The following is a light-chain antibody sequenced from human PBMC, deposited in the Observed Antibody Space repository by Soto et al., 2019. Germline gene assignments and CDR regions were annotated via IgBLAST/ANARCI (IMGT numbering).Light chain of an antibody. V-gene: IGKV3-20*01. Sequence: EIVLTQSPGTLSLSPGERATLSCRASQSVSNYLAWYQRKPGQAPRLLIYGASSRATGIPDRFSGSGSGTDFTLTISRLEPEDFAVYYWHQDGESPQTFGQWTKVEI. J-gene: IGKJ1*01. CDR1: QSVSNY. CDR3: HQDGESPQT. CDR2: GAS.